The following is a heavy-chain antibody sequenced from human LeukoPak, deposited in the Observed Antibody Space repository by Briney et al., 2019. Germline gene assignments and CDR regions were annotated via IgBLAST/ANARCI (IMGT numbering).Heavy chain of an antibody. CDR3: ARSGNDGGEIDY. V-gene: IGHV4-59*01. CDR1: GGSISSYY. J-gene: IGHJ4*02. Sequence: SETLSLTCTVSGGSISSYYWSWIRQPPGKGLEWIGYIYYSGSTNYNPSLKSRVTISVDTSKNQFSLKLSSVTAADTAVYYCARSGNDGGEIDYWGQGTWSPSPQ. CDR2: IYYSGST. D-gene: IGHD1-1*01.